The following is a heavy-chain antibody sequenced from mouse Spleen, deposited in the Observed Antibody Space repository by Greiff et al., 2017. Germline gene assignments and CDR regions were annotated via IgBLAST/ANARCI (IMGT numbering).Heavy chain of an antibody. V-gene: IGHV1-85*01. Sequence: QVQLKESGPELVKPGASVKLSCKASGYTFTSYDINWVKQRPGQGLEWIGWIYPRDGSTKYNEKFKGKATLTVDTSSSTAYMELHSLTSEDSAVYFCAPEPDSSVFDYWGQGTTLTVSS. CDR3: APEPDSSVFDY. CDR2: IYPRDGST. J-gene: IGHJ2*01. CDR1: GYTFTSYD. D-gene: IGHD3-2*01.